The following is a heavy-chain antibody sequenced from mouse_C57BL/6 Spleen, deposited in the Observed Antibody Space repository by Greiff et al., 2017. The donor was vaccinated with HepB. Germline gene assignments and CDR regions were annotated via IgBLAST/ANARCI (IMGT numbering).Heavy chain of an antibody. CDR2: IHPNSGST. Sequence: QVQLQQPGAELVKPGASVKLSCKASGYTFTSYWMHWVKQRPGQGLEWLGMIHPNSGSTNYNEKFKSKATLTVDKSSSTADMQLSSLTSEDSAVYDCARELLGGYYAMDYWGQGTSVTVSS. D-gene: IGHD2-1*01. CDR3: ARELLGGYYAMDY. V-gene: IGHV1-64*01. J-gene: IGHJ4*01. CDR1: GYTFTSYW.